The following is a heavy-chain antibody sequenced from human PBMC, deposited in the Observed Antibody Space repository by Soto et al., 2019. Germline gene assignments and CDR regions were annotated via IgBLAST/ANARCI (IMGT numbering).Heavy chain of an antibody. J-gene: IGHJ5*02. D-gene: IGHD1-7*01. CDR1: GFTFSDHY. V-gene: IGHV3-72*01. CDR2: IRNIANSYTT. Sequence: EVQLVESGGDLVQPGGSLRLSCAVSGFTFSDHYMDWVRQAPGKGLEWVGRIRNIANSYTTDYAASVKGRFTISRDDSKYSLYLLMNSLNTEVWVMCYWARLITGTPPADGGSWGKGTLVTFS. CDR3: ARLITGTPPADGGS.